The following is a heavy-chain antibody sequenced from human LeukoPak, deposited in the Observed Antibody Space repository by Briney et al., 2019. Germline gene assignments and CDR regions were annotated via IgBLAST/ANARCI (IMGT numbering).Heavy chain of an antibody. CDR3: TRGGATSSWYWFF. V-gene: IGHV3-7*01. CDR1: GFTFSSHW. CDR2: INKDGSEQ. Sequence: GGSLRLSCAASGFTFSSHWMTWVRQAPGKGPEWVASINKDGSEQYYVDSVKGRFTISRDNTKNSLSLQVSSLRAEDTAVYYCTRGGATSSWYWFFWGQGTLVTVSS. D-gene: IGHD6-13*01. J-gene: IGHJ4*02.